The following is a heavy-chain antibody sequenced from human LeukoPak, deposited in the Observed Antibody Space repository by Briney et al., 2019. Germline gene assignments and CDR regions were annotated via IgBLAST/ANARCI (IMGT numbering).Heavy chain of an antibody. CDR1: VGSISSFY. J-gene: IGHJ4*02. Sequence: SETLSLTCTVSVGSISSFYWSWIRQPPGKGLEWIGYIYYTGSTNYNPSLKGRLTISVDASKNQFSLKLSSVTATDTAVYYCASLSTVTQGYFASWGQGTLVTVSS. D-gene: IGHD4-17*01. V-gene: IGHV4-59*08. CDR2: IYYTGST. CDR3: ASLSTVTQGYFAS.